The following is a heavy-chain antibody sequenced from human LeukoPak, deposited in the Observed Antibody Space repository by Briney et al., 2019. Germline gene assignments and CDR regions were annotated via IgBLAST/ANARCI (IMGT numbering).Heavy chain of an antibody. J-gene: IGHJ6*03. Sequence: GGSLRLSCAASGFTFNIYGMNWVRQAPGKGLEWVSGIRGGGVETFYADSVKGRFTISRDTSKNTLYLQMNSLRGAEAAVYYCAGEGYYGTYYSDVGGKGPTFTISS. CDR2: IRGGGVET. CDR1: GFTFNIYG. CDR3: AGEGYYGTYYSDV. D-gene: IGHD2-21*01. V-gene: IGHV3-23*01.